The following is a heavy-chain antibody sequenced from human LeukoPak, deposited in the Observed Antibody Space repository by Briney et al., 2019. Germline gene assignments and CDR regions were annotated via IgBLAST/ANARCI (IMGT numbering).Heavy chain of an antibody. Sequence: LETLSLTCSVSGDSISTTGYFWVWIRQSPGRDLEWIGSIFKSGNTFYNMSLKSRVTISVDTSKNEFSLNLTSVTASDTAVYYCAGTGIRSWFDPWGQGILVTVSS. CDR2: IFKSGNT. CDR3: AGTGIRSWFDP. D-gene: IGHD1-14*01. CDR1: GDSISTTGYF. J-gene: IGHJ5*02. V-gene: IGHV4-39*01.